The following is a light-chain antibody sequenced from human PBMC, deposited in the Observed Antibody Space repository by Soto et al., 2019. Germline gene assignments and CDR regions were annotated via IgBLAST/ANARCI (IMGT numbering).Light chain of an antibody. J-gene: IGKJ1*01. V-gene: IGKV1-33*01. Sequence: DSQMTQSPSSLSASVGDRFTITCQASQDIHNFLNWYQQKPGKAPKLLIYDASNLQTGDPSRFRGSGSVTDSTFTIGSPQPEDTGTSYCHPYDNLPWTFGPGTKVEI. CDR3: HPYDNLPWT. CDR2: DAS. CDR1: QDIHNF.